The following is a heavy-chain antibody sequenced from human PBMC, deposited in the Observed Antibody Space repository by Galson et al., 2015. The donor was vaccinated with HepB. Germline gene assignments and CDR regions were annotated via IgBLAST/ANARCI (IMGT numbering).Heavy chain of an antibody. CDR2: IVPLLGTS. CDR1: GGTFTNYA. V-gene: IGHV1-69*10. Sequence: SVKVSCKASGGTFTNYAISWLRQAPGQGFEWMGAIVPLLGTSNYAQKFQARVTISADKSTNSAFMEVTSLTSEDTAVYYCAKPRGGSPKGLDAIDIWGQGTLVIVSA. CDR3: AKPRGGSPKGLDAIDI. J-gene: IGHJ3*02. D-gene: IGHD2-15*01.